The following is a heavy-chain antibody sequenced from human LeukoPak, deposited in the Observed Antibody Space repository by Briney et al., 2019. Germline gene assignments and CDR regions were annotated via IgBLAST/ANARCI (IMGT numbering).Heavy chain of an antibody. CDR2: IYTSGST. Sequence: PPETLSLTCTVSGGSISSGSYYWSWIRQPAGKGLEWIGRIYTSGSTNYNPSLKSRVTISVDTSKNQFSLKLSSVTAADTAVYYCAREGSTTVTLWGYFDLWGRGTLVTVSS. V-gene: IGHV4-61*02. CDR1: GGSISSGSYY. CDR3: AREGSTTVTLWGYFDL. J-gene: IGHJ2*01. D-gene: IGHD4-17*01.